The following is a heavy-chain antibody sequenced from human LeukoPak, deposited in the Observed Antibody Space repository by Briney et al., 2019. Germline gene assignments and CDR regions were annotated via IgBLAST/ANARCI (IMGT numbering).Heavy chain of an antibody. Sequence: SQTLSLTCTVSGGSISSGDYYWSWIRQPPGKGQEWIGYIYYSGSTYYNPSLKSRVTISVDTSKNQFSLKLSSVTAADTAVYYCARVHTYYYDSSGYYCDYWGQGTLVTVSS. D-gene: IGHD3-22*01. V-gene: IGHV4-30-4*01. CDR1: GGSISSGDYY. CDR3: ARVHTYYYDSSGYYCDY. CDR2: IYYSGST. J-gene: IGHJ4*02.